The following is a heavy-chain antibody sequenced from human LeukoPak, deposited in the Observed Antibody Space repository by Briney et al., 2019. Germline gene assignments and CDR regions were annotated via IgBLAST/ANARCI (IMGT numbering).Heavy chain of an antibody. V-gene: IGHV3-9*01. CDR2: ISRNSGSI. CDR3: ARERYSCSSSWFGP. D-gene: IGHD6-6*01. J-gene: IGHJ5*02. Sequence: GGSLRLSCGASGLTFDAYAMHWVRQAPGKGLEWVSGISRNSGSIGYADSVKGRFTISRDNRKNSLYLQKNSLRAEDTAVYYCARERYSCSSSWFGPWGQGTPVSVSS. CDR1: GLTFDAYA.